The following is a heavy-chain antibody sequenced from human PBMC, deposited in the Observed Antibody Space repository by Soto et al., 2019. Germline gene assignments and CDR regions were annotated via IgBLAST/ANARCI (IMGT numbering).Heavy chain of an antibody. D-gene: IGHD2-2*01. CDR2: TYYRSKWYN. Sequence: SQTLSLTCDISGDSVSSNSAGWNWIRQSPSRGLEWLGRTYYRSKWYNDYAVSVKSRITINPDTSKNQFSLQLNSVTPEDTAVYYCARGPWAGELLFLYYYGMDVWGQGTTVTVSS. J-gene: IGHJ6*02. CDR1: GDSVSSNSAG. CDR3: ARGPWAGELLFLYYYGMDV. V-gene: IGHV6-1*01.